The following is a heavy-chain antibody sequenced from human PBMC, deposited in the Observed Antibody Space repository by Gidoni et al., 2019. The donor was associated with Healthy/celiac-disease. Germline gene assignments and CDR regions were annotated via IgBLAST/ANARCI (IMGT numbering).Heavy chain of an antibody. CDR3: ARDHPSRTYYDYVWGSYRSPRGFDY. J-gene: IGHJ4*02. CDR2: IWYDGSNK. CDR1: GFNFSSYG. Sequence: QVQLVESGGGVVQPGRSLRLSCAASGFNFSSYGMQWVRQAPGKGLEWVAVIWYDGSNKYYADSVKGRFTISRDNSKNTLYLQMNSLRAEDTAVYYCARDHPSRTYYDYVWGSYRSPRGFDYWGQGTLVTVSS. V-gene: IGHV3-33*01. D-gene: IGHD3-16*02.